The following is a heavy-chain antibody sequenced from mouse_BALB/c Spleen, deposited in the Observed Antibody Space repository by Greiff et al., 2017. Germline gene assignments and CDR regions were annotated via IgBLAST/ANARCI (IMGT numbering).Heavy chain of an antibody. CDR2: INPGSGGT. CDR3: AIGLPFAY. V-gene: IGHV1-54*01. CDR1: GYAFTNYL. J-gene: IGHJ3*01. D-gene: IGHD2-4*01. Sequence: VKLMESGAELVRPGTSVKVSCKASGYAFTNYLIEWVKQRPGQGLEWIGVINPGSGGTNYNEKFKGKATLTADKSSSTAYMQLSSLTSDDSAVYFCAIGLPFAYWGQGTLVTGSA.